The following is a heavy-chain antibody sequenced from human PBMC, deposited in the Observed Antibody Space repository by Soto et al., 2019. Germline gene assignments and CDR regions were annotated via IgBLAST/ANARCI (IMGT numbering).Heavy chain of an antibody. J-gene: IGHJ3*02. Sequence: GASVKVSFKASGYTFTSYAMHWLRQAPGQRLEWMGWINAGNGNTKYSQKFQGRVTITRDTSASTAYMELSSLRSEDTAVYYCARGSPGIVGASGAFDIWGQGTMVTVSS. CDR3: ARGSPGIVGASGAFDI. V-gene: IGHV1-3*01. CDR2: INAGNGNT. D-gene: IGHD1-26*01. CDR1: GYTFTSYA.